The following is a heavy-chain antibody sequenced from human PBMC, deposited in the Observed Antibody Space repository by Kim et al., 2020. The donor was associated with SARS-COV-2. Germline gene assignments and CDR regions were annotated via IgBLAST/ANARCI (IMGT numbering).Heavy chain of an antibody. J-gene: IGHJ4*02. Sequence: SETLSLTCSVSGDSISSSTFYWGWIRQPPGKGLEWIGAIHYSGSTYSNPSLKSRVPISVDTSKNQFSLNLNSVTAADTAVYYCARHADYWGQGTLVTVSS. CDR1: GDSISSSTFY. V-gene: IGHV4-39*01. CDR3: ARHADY. CDR2: IHYSGST.